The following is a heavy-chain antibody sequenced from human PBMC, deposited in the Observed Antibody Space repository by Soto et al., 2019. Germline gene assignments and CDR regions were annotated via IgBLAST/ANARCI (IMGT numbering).Heavy chain of an antibody. CDR1: GGSISSGGYS. D-gene: IGHD3-3*01. CDR2: IYYSGST. Sequence: QVQLQESGPGLVKPSQTLSLTCTVSGGSISSGGYSWSWIRQHPGQGLEWIGYIYYSGSTYYNPSLKIRVTISVDTSKHQFSLKLSSVTAADTAVYYCASAYDFWSGYPDAFDIWGKGTMVTVSS. CDR3: ASAYDFWSGYPDAFDI. J-gene: IGHJ3*02. V-gene: IGHV4-31*03.